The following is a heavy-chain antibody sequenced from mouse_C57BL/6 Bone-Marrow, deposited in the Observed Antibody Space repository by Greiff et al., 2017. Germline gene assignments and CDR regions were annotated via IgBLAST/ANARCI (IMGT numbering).Heavy chain of an antibody. CDR3: ESTAQATWNAY. CDR1: GYAFSSSW. J-gene: IGHJ3*01. V-gene: IGHV1-82*01. Sequence: QVQLQQSGPELVKPGASVKISCKASGYAFSSSWLNWVKQRPGQGLEWIGRIHPGDGDTTYNGKFKGKATLTAAQSSRTAYLPLLRLTSEDSAVYVCESTAQATWNAYWGQGTLVTVSA. CDR2: IHPGDGDT. D-gene: IGHD3-2*02.